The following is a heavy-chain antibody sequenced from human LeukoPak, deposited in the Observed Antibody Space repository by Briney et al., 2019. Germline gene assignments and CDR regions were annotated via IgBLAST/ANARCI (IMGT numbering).Heavy chain of an antibody. V-gene: IGHV4-34*01. D-gene: IGHD3-10*01. CDR3: ARGSLWFGEDY. CDR2: INHGGST. CDR1: GGSFSGYY. Sequence: SETLSLTCAVYGGSFSGYYWSWIRQPPGKGLEWIGEINHGGSTNYNPSLKSRVTISVDTSKNQFSLKLSSVTAADTAVYYCARGSLWFGEDYWGQGTLVTVSS. J-gene: IGHJ4*02.